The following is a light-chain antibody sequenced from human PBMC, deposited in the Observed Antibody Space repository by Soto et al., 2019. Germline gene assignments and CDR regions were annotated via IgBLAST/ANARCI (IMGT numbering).Light chain of an antibody. CDR1: ESITGY. V-gene: IGKV1-39*01. Sequence: DIQVTQSPSSLSASIGDRVTITCRASESITGYVNWYQQKPGKAPNLLIHAASRLQCGVPSRFSGSGSGTDFTLTIAAVKPEDFAIYYCQQSFRSPFTFGPGTRVDLK. CDR3: QQSFRSPFT. J-gene: IGKJ3*01. CDR2: AAS.